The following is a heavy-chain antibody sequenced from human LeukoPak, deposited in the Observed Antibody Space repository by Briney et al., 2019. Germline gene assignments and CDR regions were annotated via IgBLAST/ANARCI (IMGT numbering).Heavy chain of an antibody. CDR3: SRMAAAGRCFDY. J-gene: IGHJ4*02. V-gene: IGHV3-9*01. CDR2: INWNSDTI. CDR1: GFTFYDYA. Sequence: PGGSLRLSCAASGFTFYDYAMHLVRQAPGKGLEWVSDINWNSDTIVYADSVKGRFTISRDNPKNSLYLQMNSLRSEDTALYYCSRMAAAGRCFDYWGQGTLVTVSS. D-gene: IGHD6-13*01.